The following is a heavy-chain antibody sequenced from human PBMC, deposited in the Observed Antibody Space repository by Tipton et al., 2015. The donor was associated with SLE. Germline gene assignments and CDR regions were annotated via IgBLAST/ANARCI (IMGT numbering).Heavy chain of an antibody. CDR1: GFTFSDYY. Sequence: GSLRLSCAASGFTFSDYYMSWIRQAPGKGLEWLSYISSSSSYTNYADSVKGRFTISRDNAKNSLYLQMNSLRAEDTAVYYCAKEKQWLVDFDYWGQGTLVTVSS. J-gene: IGHJ4*02. CDR2: ISSSSSYT. D-gene: IGHD6-19*01. V-gene: IGHV3-11*05. CDR3: AKEKQWLVDFDY.